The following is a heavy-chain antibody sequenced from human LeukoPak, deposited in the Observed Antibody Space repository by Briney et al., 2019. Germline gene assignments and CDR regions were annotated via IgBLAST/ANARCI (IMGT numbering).Heavy chain of an antibody. CDR2: ISGSGGST. V-gene: IGHV3-23*01. CDR1: GFTFSSYA. D-gene: IGHD4-17*01. J-gene: IGHJ2*01. Sequence: PGGSLSLSCAASGFTFSSYAMSWVRQAPGKGLEWVSAISGSGGSTYYADSVKGRFTISRDNSKNTLYLQMNSLRAEDTAVYYCAKDSYGDYGYWYFDLWGRGTLVTVSS. CDR3: AKDSYGDYGYWYFDL.